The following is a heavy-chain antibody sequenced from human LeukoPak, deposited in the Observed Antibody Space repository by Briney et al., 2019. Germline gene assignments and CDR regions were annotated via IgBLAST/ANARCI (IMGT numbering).Heavy chain of an antibody. CDR3: ARRGIAGEVAFDI. D-gene: IGHD6-13*01. V-gene: IGHV5-51*01. J-gene: IGHJ3*02. CDR1: GYSFTNFW. Sequence: GESLKISCKGSGYSFTNFWIGWVRQMPGKGLEWMGIIYPGDSDTRYSPSFQGQVTISADKSISTAYLQWSSLKASDTAMYYCARRGIAGEVAFDIWGQGTMVTVSS. CDR2: IYPGDSDT.